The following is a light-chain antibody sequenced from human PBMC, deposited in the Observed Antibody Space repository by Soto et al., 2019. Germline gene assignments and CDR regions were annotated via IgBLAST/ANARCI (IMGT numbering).Light chain of an antibody. V-gene: IGKV3-11*01. CDR1: QSVSSY. Sequence: EIVLTQSPATLSLSPGERATLSCRASQSVSSYLAWCQQKPGQAPRLLIYDASNRATGIPARFSGSGSGTDFTLTISSLEPEDFAVYYCQQRSNWLTFGGGPKVEIK. CDR2: DAS. CDR3: QQRSNWLT. J-gene: IGKJ4*01.